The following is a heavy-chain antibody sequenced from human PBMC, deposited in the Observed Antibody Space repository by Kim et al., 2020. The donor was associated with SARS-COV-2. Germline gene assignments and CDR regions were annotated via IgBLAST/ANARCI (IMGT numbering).Heavy chain of an antibody. Sequence: IPSLKSRVTISVDTSKKQCSLKLSSVTAADTAVYYCARFIAAAASFYFDYWGQGALVTVSS. V-gene: IGHV4-31*02. CDR3: ARFIAAAASFYFDY. D-gene: IGHD6-13*01. J-gene: IGHJ4*02.